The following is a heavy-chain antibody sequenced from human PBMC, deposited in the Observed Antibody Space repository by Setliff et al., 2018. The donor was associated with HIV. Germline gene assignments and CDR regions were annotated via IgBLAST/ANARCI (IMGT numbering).Heavy chain of an antibody. CDR2: IYHSGTT. Sequence: SETLSLTCTVSGYSISSGYHWGWIRQAPGRGLEWIGNIYHSGTTSYNPSLKSRVTISVDTSKNQFSLKLTSVTAADTAVYYCASQPYNSGWFGGWFDPWGQGTLVTVSS. J-gene: IGHJ5*02. V-gene: IGHV4-38-2*02. CDR3: ASQPYNSGWFGGWFDP. D-gene: IGHD6-19*01. CDR1: GYSISSGYH.